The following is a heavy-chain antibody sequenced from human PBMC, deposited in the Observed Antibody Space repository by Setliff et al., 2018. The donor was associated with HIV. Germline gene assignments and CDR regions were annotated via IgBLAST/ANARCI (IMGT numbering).Heavy chain of an antibody. Sequence: SGPTLVNPPQTLTLTCTFSGFSLSTSGVGVGWIRQPPGKALEWLALIYWDDDKRYSPSLKTRLTITKDTSKNQVVLTMTNMDPVDTATYYCVHPGYCSGGSCYADAFDIWGQGAMVTVSS. CDR3: VHPGYCSGGSCYADAFDI. CDR2: IYWDDDK. CDR1: GFSLSTSGVG. D-gene: IGHD2-15*01. V-gene: IGHV2-5*02. J-gene: IGHJ3*02.